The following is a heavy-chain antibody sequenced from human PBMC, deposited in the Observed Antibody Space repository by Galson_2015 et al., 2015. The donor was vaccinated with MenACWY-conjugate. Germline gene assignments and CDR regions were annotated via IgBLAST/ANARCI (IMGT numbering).Heavy chain of an antibody. Sequence: SLRLSCAASGFIFSSYRMNWVRQAPGKGLEWVSSIGGSGTTYYADSVKGRFTISRDNSKNMVYLQMNSLRAEDTAIYYCAKANSGGICTSGWACWFDPWGQGSLVIVSS. D-gene: IGHD2-15*01. CDR3: AKANSGGICTSGWACWFDP. J-gene: IGHJ5*02. V-gene: IGHV3-23*01. CDR2: IGGSGTT. CDR1: GFIFSSYR.